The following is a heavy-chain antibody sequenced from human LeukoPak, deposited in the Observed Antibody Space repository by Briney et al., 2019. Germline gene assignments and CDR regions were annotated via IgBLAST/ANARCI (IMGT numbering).Heavy chain of an antibody. CDR3: ARVPNYYDSSGYPDV. CDR1: GGSISSSY. J-gene: IGHJ6*02. D-gene: IGHD3-22*01. V-gene: IGHV4-59*01. CDR2: IYYSGTT. Sequence: KASETLSLTCTVPGGSISSSYWSWIRQPPGKGLEWIGHIYYSGTTNNNPSLKSRVTISVDTSKNQFSLKLSSVTAADTAVYYCARVPNYYDSSGYPDVWGQGTTVTVSS.